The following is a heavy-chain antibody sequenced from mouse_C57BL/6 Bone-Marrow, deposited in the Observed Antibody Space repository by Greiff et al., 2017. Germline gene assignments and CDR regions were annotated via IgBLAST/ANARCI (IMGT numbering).Heavy chain of an antibody. D-gene: IGHD2-1*01. CDR2: IHPSDSAT. CDR3: AIAPTGNWYFDY. V-gene: IGHV1-74*01. CDR1: GYTFTSYW. Sequence: QVQLKQPGAELVKPGASVKVSCKASGYTFTSYWMHWVKQRRGQGLEWIGRIHPSDSATNYNQKFKGKATLTVDKSSSTAYMQLSSLTSEDSAVDYCAIAPTGNWYFDYWGQGTTLTVSS. J-gene: IGHJ2*01.